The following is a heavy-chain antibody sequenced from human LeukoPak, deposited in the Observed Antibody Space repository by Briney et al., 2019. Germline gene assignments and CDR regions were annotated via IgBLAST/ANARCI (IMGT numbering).Heavy chain of an antibody. CDR3: ARDGGRMDY. V-gene: IGHV3-21*04. J-gene: IGHJ4*01. Sequence: PGGSLRLSCAASGFTFSHYSMNWVRRAPGKGLEWVSIISSSSSYIYYTDSVKGRFTVSRDNAKNLLYLQMNSLRVEDTAVYYCARDGGRMDYWGQGTLVTVSS. D-gene: IGHD3-16*01. CDR1: GFTFSHYS. CDR2: ISSSSSYI.